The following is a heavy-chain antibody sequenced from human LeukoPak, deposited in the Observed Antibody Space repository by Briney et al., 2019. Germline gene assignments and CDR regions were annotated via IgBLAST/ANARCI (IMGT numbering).Heavy chain of an antibody. CDR1: GYSISTGYY. CDR3: AREVDTAMVDY. D-gene: IGHD5-18*01. V-gene: IGHV4-38-2*02. CDR2: LYHVSGGT. Sequence: SETLSLTCVVSGYSISTGYYWGWIRQPPGKGLEWIGSLYHVSGGTYYNPSLKSRVTISVDTSKNQFSLKLNSVTASDAAVYYCAREVDTAMVDYWGQGTLVTVSS. J-gene: IGHJ4*02.